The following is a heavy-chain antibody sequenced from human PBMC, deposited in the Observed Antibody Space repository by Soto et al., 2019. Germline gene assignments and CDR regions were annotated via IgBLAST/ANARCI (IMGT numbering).Heavy chain of an antibody. CDR1: GGTFSSYA. CDR3: ASAITDIVVVPAAIRSGVDAFDI. CDR2: IIPIFGTA. Sequence: ASVKVSCKASGGTFSSYAISWVRQAPGQGLEWMGGIIPIFGTANYAQKFQGRVTITADESTSTAYMELSSLRSEDTAVYYCASAITDIVVVPAAIRSGVDAFDIWGQGTMVTVSS. D-gene: IGHD2-2*01. J-gene: IGHJ3*02. V-gene: IGHV1-69*13.